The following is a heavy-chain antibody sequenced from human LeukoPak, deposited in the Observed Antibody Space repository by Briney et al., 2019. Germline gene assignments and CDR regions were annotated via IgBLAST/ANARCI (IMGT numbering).Heavy chain of an antibody. Sequence: GALVKVSCKASGGTFSSYAISWVRQAPGQGLEWMGGIIPIFGTANYAQKFQGRVTITADESTSTAYMELSSLRSEDTAVYYCARPLGYCSSASCYNDAFDIWGQGTMVTVSS. CDR2: IIPIFGTA. V-gene: IGHV1-69*13. D-gene: IGHD2-2*01. CDR1: GGTFSSYA. CDR3: ARPLGYCSSASCYNDAFDI. J-gene: IGHJ3*02.